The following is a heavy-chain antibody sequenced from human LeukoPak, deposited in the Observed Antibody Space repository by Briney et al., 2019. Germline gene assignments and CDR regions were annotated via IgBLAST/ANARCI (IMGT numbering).Heavy chain of an antibody. J-gene: IGHJ4*02. D-gene: IGHD4-11*01. CDR2: IWSDATNM. CDR1: GFIFTDYG. Sequence: GESLKISCAASGFIFTDYGFHWVRQTPGKGLEWVAAIWSDATNMYYGNSVKGRFFIQRDDFQNTVYLEMSSLRAEDTAVYYCAKDAQRGFDYSNSFQYWGQGSLVTVSS. V-gene: IGHV3-33*06. CDR3: AKDAQRGFDYSNSFQY.